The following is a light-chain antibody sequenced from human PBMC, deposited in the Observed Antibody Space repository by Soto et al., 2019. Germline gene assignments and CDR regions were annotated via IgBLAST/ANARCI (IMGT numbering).Light chain of an antibody. V-gene: IGKV3-20*01. CDR2: GAS. J-gene: IGKJ1*01. CDR3: RQYGRSPPSWT. CDR1: QSVSSSY. Sequence: ETVLTQSPGTLSLSPGERATLSCRASQSVSSSYLAWYQQKPGQAPRLLIYGASSRATGIPDRFSGSGSGTEFTLTISSMEPADFAVYYCRQYGRSPPSWTFGQGTKVEIK.